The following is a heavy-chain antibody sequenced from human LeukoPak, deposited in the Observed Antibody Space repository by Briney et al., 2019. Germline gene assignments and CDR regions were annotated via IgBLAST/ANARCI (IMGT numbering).Heavy chain of an antibody. CDR3: ARSKVVPAAISKSAAAGTIEDADY. CDR1: GGPISSYY. V-gene: IGHV4-4*07. Sequence: PSETLSLTCTVSGGPISSYYWRWIRQPAGKGLEWIGRFYTSGSTNYNPSLKSRVTMSVDTSKNQFSLKLSSVTAADTAVYYCARSKVVPAAISKSAAAGTIEDADYWGQGTLVTVSS. CDR2: FYTSGST. J-gene: IGHJ4*02. D-gene: IGHD2-2*01.